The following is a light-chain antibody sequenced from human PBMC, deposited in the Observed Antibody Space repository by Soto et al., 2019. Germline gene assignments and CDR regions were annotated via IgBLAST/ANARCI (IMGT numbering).Light chain of an antibody. Sequence: EVVLTQSPATLSVSPGERATLSCRASQSVSSKLAWYHHKPGQAPRLLIYGVSTRAAGIAARFSGSGSGTEFTLTINSLQSEDFAVYYCQQYSDWPYTFGQGTKLEIK. CDR2: GVS. CDR3: QQYSDWPYT. J-gene: IGKJ2*01. V-gene: IGKV3-15*01. CDR1: QSVSSK.